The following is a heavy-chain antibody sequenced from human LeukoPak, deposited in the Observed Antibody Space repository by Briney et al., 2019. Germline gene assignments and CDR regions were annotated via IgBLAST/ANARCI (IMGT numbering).Heavy chain of an antibody. J-gene: IGHJ5*02. Sequence: KASETLSLTCAVYGGSFSGYYWSWIRQPPGKGLEWIGEINHSGSTNYNPSLKSRVTISVDTSKNQFSLKLSSVTAADTAVYYCAGPLGNWFDPWGQGTLVTVSS. CDR2: INHSGST. CDR1: GGSFSGYY. CDR3: AGPLGNWFDP. V-gene: IGHV4-34*01.